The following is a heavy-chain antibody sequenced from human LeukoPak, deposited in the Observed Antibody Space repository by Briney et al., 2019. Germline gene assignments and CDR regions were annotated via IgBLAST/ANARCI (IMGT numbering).Heavy chain of an antibody. CDR2: INHSGRT. CDR1: GGSFSGYY. V-gene: IGHV4-34*01. Sequence: PSETLSLTCAVYGGSFSGYYWSWIRQPPGKGLEWIGEINHSGRTNYNPSLKNRVTTSVDTSKNQFSLKLTSVTAADTAVYYCARGRGRSTRGVVVAATPRMPHTNWFDPWGQGALVTVSS. D-gene: IGHD2-15*01. CDR3: ARGRGRSTRGVVVAATPRMPHTNWFDP. J-gene: IGHJ5*02.